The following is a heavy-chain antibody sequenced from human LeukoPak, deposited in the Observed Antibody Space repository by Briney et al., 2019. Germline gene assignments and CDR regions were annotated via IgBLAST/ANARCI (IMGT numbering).Heavy chain of an antibody. D-gene: IGHD2-2*01. V-gene: IGHV3-23*01. CDR1: GFTFRSYA. J-gene: IGHJ4*02. CDR2: ISGSGDTT. CDR3: AKVGARGCSSSTCFIY. Sequence: LAGGSLRLSCAASGFTFRSYAMSWVRQAPGKGLEWVSAISGSGDTTYYADSVKGRFTISRDNSKNTPYLQMNSLRPEDTAVYYCAKVGARGCSSSTCFIYWGQGTLVTVSS.